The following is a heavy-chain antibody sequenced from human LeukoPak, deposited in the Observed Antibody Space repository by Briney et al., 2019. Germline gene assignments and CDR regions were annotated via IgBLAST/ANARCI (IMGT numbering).Heavy chain of an antibody. J-gene: IGHJ4*02. Sequence: GESLKISCKCSGYSFTSYWIGWVRQMPGKGLEWMGIIYPGDSDTRYRPPFQGQVTISADKSISTAYLQWSSLKASDTAMYYCARVANYYDSSGYYRAGGYFDYWGEGTLVTVSS. V-gene: IGHV5-51*01. CDR2: IYPGDSDT. D-gene: IGHD3-22*01. CDR1: GYSFTSYW. CDR3: ARVANYYDSSGYYRAGGYFDY.